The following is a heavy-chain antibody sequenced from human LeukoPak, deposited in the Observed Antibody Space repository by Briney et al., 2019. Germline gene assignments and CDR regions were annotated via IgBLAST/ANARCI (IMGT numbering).Heavy chain of an antibody. CDR1: GYTFTSYG. D-gene: IGHD4-17*01. Sequence: ASVKVSCKASGYTFTSYGISWVRRAPGQGLEWMGWISAYNGNTNYAQKLRGRVTMTTDTSTSTAYMELRSLRSDDTAVYYCARDLLRASFDYWGQGTLVTVSS. CDR2: ISAYNGNT. J-gene: IGHJ4*02. V-gene: IGHV1-18*01. CDR3: ARDLLRASFDY.